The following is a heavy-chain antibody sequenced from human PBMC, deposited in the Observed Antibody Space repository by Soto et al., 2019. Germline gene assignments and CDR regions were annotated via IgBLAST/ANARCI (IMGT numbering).Heavy chain of an antibody. V-gene: IGHV1-69*13. CDR1: GGSFGNSA. CDR3: ATGVIWIGYFTVDS. CDR2: FIPVYRTL. D-gene: IGHD3-3*01. J-gene: IGHJ4*02. Sequence: SVKVSGKASGGSFGNSAINWVRQTPGQGLEWLGGFIPVYRTLNYAQKFQGRVTITADESTGTAYMTLSSLASNDTAVYYCATGVIWIGYFTVDSWGQGTRVTVSS.